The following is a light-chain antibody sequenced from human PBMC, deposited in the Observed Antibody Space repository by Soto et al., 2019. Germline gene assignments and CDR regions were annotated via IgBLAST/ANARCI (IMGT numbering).Light chain of an antibody. V-gene: IGKV3-20*01. CDR3: QHYGSSPWT. CDR2: GAS. Sequence: EIVLTQSPGTLSLSPGERATLSCRASQSVSSSYLAWYPQRPGQAPRLLIYGASSRATDIPDRFSGSGSGTDFTLTISRLEPEDFAVYYCQHYGSSPWTFGQGTKVEIK. J-gene: IGKJ1*01. CDR1: QSVSSSY.